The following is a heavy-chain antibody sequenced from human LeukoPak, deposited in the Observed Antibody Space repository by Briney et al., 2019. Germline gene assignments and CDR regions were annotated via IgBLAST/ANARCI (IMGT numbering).Heavy chain of an antibody. J-gene: IGHJ4*02. CDR1: GFTFSNYA. CDR2: ITGSGTNR. CDR3: VIWGDYDVLTGYYVPDY. Sequence: PGASLRLSCVAPGFTFSNYAMSWVRQAPGKGLEWVSAITGSGTNRYYADSLKGRFTTSRDNSKDTVLLQMNSLRHEDTAIYYCVIWGDYDVLTGYYVPDYWGQGTLVTVAS. D-gene: IGHD3-9*01. V-gene: IGHV3-23*01.